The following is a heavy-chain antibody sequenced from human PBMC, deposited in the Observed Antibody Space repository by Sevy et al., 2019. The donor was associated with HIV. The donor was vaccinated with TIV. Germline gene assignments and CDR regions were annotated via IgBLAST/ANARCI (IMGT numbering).Heavy chain of an antibody. D-gene: IGHD2-2*01. CDR1: GFNFNTYS. CDR3: ARDGGCSTTSCLLYFDS. J-gene: IGHJ4*02. CDR2: ISSRSTYI. V-gene: IGHV3-21*01. Sequence: LSLTCAASGFNFNTYSMNWIRQAPGKGLEWVSSISSRSTYIDYADSVKGRFTISRDNAKNSLYLQMNSLGAEDTAVYYCARDGGCSTTSCLLYFDSWGQGTPVTVSS.